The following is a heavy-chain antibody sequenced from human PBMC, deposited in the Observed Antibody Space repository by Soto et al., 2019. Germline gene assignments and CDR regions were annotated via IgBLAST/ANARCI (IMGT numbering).Heavy chain of an antibody. J-gene: IGHJ5*02. CDR3: AREDYDFWSGYEEANWFDP. Sequence: ASVKVACKASGYTFTSYGISWVLQAPGQGLEWMGWISAYNGNTNYAQKLQGRVTMTTDTSTSTAYMELRSLRSDDTAVYYCAREDYDFWSGYEEANWFDPWGQGTLVTVSS. CDR1: GYTFTSYG. D-gene: IGHD3-3*01. V-gene: IGHV1-18*01. CDR2: ISAYNGNT.